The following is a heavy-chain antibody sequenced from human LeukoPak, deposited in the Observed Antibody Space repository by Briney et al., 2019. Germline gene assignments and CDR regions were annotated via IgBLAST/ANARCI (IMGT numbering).Heavy chain of an antibody. D-gene: IGHD3-10*01. CDR3: ARDRHYYGSGSYYLNTLDAFDI. J-gene: IGHJ3*02. CDR2: IFYSGST. CDR1: GGSISSYY. Sequence: ETLSLTCTVSGGSISSYYWSWLRQPPGKGLEWSGYIFYSGSTNYNPSLKSRVTISVDTSKNQFSLKLSSVTAADTAVYYCARDRHYYGSGSYYLNTLDAFDIWGQGTMVTVSS. V-gene: IGHV4-59*12.